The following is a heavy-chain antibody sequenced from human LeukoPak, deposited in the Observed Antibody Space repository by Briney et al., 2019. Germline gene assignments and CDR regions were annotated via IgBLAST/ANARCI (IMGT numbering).Heavy chain of an antibody. Sequence: PGGSLRLSCAASGFTFSSYGMHWVRQAPGKGLEWVAVISYDGSNKYYADSVKGRFTISRDNSKNTLYLQMNSLRAEDTAVYYCAKDRIFTEEDSGQGTLVTVSS. CDR3: AKDRIFTEED. J-gene: IGHJ4*02. CDR2: ISYDGSNK. V-gene: IGHV3-30*18. D-gene: IGHD2-21*01. CDR1: GFTFSSYG.